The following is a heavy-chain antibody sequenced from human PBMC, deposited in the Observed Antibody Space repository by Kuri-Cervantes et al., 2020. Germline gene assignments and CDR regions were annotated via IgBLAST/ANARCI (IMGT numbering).Heavy chain of an antibody. Sequence: GESLKISCAASGFTFSSYAMSWVRQAPGKGLEWVSSISSSSTIYYADSVKGRFTISRDNAKNSLYLQMNSLRAEDTVVYYCARKSGPTGVARTRLGYFDYWGQGTLVTVSS. V-gene: IGHV3-69-1*01. CDR2: ISSSSTI. J-gene: IGHJ4*02. CDR3: ARKSGPTGVARTRLGYFDY. D-gene: IGHD3-9*01. CDR1: GFTFSSYA.